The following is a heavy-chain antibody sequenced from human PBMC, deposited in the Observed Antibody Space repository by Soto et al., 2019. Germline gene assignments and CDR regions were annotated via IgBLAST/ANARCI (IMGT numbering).Heavy chain of an antibody. J-gene: IGHJ6*02. D-gene: IGHD6-19*01. CDR3: ARDLKQFVYNSYFGLDV. Sequence: GGSLRLSCTASRFTFSSYAMSWVRQAPGKGLEWVSGVSARGGTTYYADSVKGRFTVSRDNSKNTLLLQMDSLRAEDTAVYYCARDLKQFVYNSYFGLDVWGQGTTVTVSS. CDR2: VSARGGTT. CDR1: RFTFSSYA. V-gene: IGHV3-23*01.